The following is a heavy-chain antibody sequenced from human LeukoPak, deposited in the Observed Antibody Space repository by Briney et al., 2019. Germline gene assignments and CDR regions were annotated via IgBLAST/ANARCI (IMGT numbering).Heavy chain of an antibody. CDR2: ISAYNGNT. J-gene: IGHJ6*02. V-gene: IGHV1-18*01. Sequence: GASVKVSCKASGYTFTSYGISWVRQAPGQGLEWMGWISAYNGNTNYAQKLQGRVTMTTDTSTSTAYMELRSLRSDGTAVYYCARGGDIVVVPATYYYYYGMDVWGQGTTVTVSS. CDR3: ARGGDIVVVPATYYYYYGMDV. CDR1: GYTFTSYG. D-gene: IGHD2-2*01.